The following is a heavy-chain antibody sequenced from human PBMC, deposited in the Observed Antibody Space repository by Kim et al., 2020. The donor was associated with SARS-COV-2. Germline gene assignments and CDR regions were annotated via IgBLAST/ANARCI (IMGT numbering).Heavy chain of an antibody. CDR2: INSDGSST. D-gene: IGHD3-9*01. Sequence: GGSLRLSCAASGFTFSSYWMHWVRQAPGKGLVWVSRINSDGSSTSYADSVKGRFTISRDNAKNTLYLQMNSLRAEDTAVYYCARDRTSGSYYDILTGNRDYFDYWGQGTLVTVSS. CDR1: GFTFSSYW. V-gene: IGHV3-74*01. J-gene: IGHJ4*02. CDR3: ARDRTSGSYYDILTGNRDYFDY.